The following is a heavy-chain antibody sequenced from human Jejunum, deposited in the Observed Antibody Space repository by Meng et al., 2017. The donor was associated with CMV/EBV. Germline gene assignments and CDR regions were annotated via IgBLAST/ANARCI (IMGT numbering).Heavy chain of an antibody. CDR3: ARSGYSSAFGY. V-gene: IGHV3-48*03. D-gene: IGHD5-18*01. CDR1: GFTFSSYE. CDR2: ISSGAGII. Sequence: AASGFTFSSYEMPWVRQAPGKGLEWVSYISSGAGIINYADSVKGRFTISRDNSENALYLQMNSPRAEDTAIYYCARSGYSSAFGYWGQGTLVTVSS. J-gene: IGHJ4*02.